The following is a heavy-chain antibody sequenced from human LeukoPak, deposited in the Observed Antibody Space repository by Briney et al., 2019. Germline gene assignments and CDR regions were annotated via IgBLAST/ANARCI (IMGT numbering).Heavy chain of an antibody. D-gene: IGHD5-12*01. CDR1: GFTFDSYA. J-gene: IGHJ4*02. V-gene: IGHV3-20*04. CDR3: ARHGDYDYYFDY. CDR2: INWSGGTT. Sequence: GGSLRLSCAASGFTFDSYAVRWVRQAPGKGLEWVSGINWSGGTTTYADSVKGRFTISRDNAKNSLYLQVNSLRVEDTALYYCARHGDYDYYFDYWGQGTLVTVSS.